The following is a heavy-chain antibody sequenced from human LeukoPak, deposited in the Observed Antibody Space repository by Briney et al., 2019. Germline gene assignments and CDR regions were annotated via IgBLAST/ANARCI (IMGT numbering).Heavy chain of an antibody. J-gene: IGHJ4*02. CDR3: ARGREVRGVITKGYFDY. Sequence: GGSLTLSCAASGFTFSSYSMNWVRQAPGKGLEWVSSISSSSSYIYYADSVKGRFTISRDNAKNSLYLQMNSLRAEDTAVYYCARGREVRGVITKGYFDYWGQGTLVTVSS. D-gene: IGHD3-10*01. V-gene: IGHV3-21*01. CDR1: GFTFSSYS. CDR2: ISSSSSYI.